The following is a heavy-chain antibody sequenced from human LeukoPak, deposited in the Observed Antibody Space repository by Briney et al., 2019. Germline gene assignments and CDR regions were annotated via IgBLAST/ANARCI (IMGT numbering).Heavy chain of an antibody. J-gene: IGHJ4*02. CDR1: GGSISSYY. Sequence: PSETLSLTCTVSGGSISSYYWSWIRQPPGKGLEWIGYIYYSGSTTYNPSLKSRVTISVDTSKNQFSLKLSSVTAADTAVYYCARSPWQWRETRPYYFDYWGQGTLVTVSS. CDR2: IYYSGST. CDR3: ARSPWQWRETRPYYFDY. V-gene: IGHV4-59*08. D-gene: IGHD6-19*01.